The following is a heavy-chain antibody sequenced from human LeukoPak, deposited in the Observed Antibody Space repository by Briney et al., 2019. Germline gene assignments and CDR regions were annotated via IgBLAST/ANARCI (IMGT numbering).Heavy chain of an antibody. CDR3: ARASETDDYSSWFDP. J-gene: IGHJ5*02. CDR1: GGSFSGYY. V-gene: IGHV4-34*01. D-gene: IGHD4-11*01. CDR2: INHSGTT. Sequence: SETLSLTCAVYGGSFSGYYWSWIRQPPGKGLEWIGEINHSGTTNYNPSLKSRVTISVDTSKNQFSLKLSSVTAADTAVYYCARASETDDYSSWFDPWGQGTLVTVSS.